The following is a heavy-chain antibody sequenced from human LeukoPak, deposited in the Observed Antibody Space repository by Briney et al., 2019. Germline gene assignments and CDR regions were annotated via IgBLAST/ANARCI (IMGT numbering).Heavy chain of an antibody. D-gene: IGHD1-26*01. Sequence: GGSLRLSCAASGFTFSDYYMSWIRQAPGKGLEWVSYISSSGSTIHYADSVKGRFTISRDNAKNSLYLQMNSLRAEDTAVYYCAREFSGVGASKWFDPWGQGTLVTVSS. CDR3: AREFSGVGASKWFDP. CDR1: GFTFSDYY. CDR2: ISSSGSTI. V-gene: IGHV3-11*01. J-gene: IGHJ5*02.